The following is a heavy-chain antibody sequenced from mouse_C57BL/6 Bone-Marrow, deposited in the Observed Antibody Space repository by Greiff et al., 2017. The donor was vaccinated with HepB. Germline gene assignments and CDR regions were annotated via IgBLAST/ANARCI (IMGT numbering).Heavy chain of an antibody. Sequence: EVNLVESGGDLVKPGGSLKLSCAASGFTFSSYGMSWVRQTPDKRLEWVATISSGGSYTYYPDSVKGRFTISRDNAKNTLYLQMSSLKSEDTAMYYCARHGSSPHWYFDVWGTGTTVTVSS. D-gene: IGHD1-1*01. CDR2: ISSGGSYT. V-gene: IGHV5-6*01. CDR1: GFTFSSYG. J-gene: IGHJ1*03. CDR3: ARHGSSPHWYFDV.